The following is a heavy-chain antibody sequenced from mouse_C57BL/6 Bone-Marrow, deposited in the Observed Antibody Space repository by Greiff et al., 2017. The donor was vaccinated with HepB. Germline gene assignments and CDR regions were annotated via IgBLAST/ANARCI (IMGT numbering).Heavy chain of an antibody. CDR1: GFTFTAYY. CDR2: IRNKANGYTT. V-gene: IGHV7-4*01. CDR3: VKAVRGGYCAMDY. Sequence: EVQRVESGGGLVQPGASLRLSCAASGFTFTAYYMSWVRQPPGKAPEWLALIRNKANGYTTEYTSYVKGRFTISRDNSQNILYLRMNTLRAEDSATYYCVKAVRGGYCAMDYWGQGTSVTVSS. J-gene: IGHJ4*01.